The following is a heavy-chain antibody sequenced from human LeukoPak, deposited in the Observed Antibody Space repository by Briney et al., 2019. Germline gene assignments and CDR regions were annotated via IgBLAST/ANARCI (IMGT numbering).Heavy chain of an antibody. CDR2: RSIYNGNT. D-gene: IGHD3-3*01. V-gene: IGHV1-18*01. CDR3: ARDGGSSTIFGVVIPYFDY. J-gene: IGHJ4*02. Sequence: ASVKVSCKASGYDFINYGISWVRQAPGQGLEWMGWRSIYNGNTDYKLQGRVTITTDESTSTAYMELSSLRSEDTAVYYCARDGGSSTIFGVVIPYFDYWGQGTLVTVSS. CDR1: GYDFINYG.